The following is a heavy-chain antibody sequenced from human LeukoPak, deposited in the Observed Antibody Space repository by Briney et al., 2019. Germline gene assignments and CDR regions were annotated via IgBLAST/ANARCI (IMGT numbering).Heavy chain of an antibody. D-gene: IGHD1-1*01. CDR3: ASSLDPKTFDY. Sequence: ASVKVSCKASGGTFSSYAISWVRQAPGQGLEWMGGIIPIFGTANYAQKFQGRVTITWDKSTSTVYMELSILRSEDTAVYYCASSLDPKTFDYWGQGSLVSVSS. V-gene: IGHV1-69*06. J-gene: IGHJ4*02. CDR2: IIPIFGTA. CDR1: GGTFSSYA.